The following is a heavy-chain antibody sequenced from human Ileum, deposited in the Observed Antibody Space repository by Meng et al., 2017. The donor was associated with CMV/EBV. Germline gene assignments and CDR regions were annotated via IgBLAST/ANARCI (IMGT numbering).Heavy chain of an antibody. CDR1: EDSTSKNY. CDR2: IHSSAEN. J-gene: IGHJ4*02. CDR3: ARWVTGSAPFDC. Sequence: ASGTPLVMPPAAVSPPSLVSEDSTSKNYGNWLRLPAGTGFERIARIHSSAENYYNHSLKRRVTLSIPTPRHQFFLKLNSVTAADTALYYCARWVTGSAPFDCWGQGTLVTVSS. V-gene: IGHV4-4*07. D-gene: IGHD2-21*02.